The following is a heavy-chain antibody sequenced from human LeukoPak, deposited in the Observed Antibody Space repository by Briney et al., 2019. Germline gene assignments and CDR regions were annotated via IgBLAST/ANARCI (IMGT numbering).Heavy chain of an antibody. J-gene: IGHJ4*02. CDR1: GRSVSDYY. CDR2: IYYSGCT. V-gene: IGHV4-59*02. D-gene: IGHD1-1*01. Sequence: SETLSLTCTISGRSVSDYYCSWIRQSPRKGLEWIGYIYYSGCTTYNPSLKRRVTMPLDTSQNQFSLYLDAVSAPGPALCLFASRKLANDYWGQGTLVTVSS. CDR3: ASRKLANDY.